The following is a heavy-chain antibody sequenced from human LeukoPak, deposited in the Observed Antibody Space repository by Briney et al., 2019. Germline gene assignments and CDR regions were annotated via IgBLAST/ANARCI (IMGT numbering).Heavy chain of an antibody. CDR2: ILYDGSNK. V-gene: IGHV3-30-3*01. D-gene: IGHD1-1*01. Sequence: GGSLRLSCAASGFTFSSYAMHWVRQAPGKGLEWVAVILYDGSNKYYADSVKGRFTISRDNSKNTLYLQMNSLRVEDTAMYYCARGGTSMDVWGKGSTVTVSS. CDR1: GFTFSSYA. CDR3: ARGGTSMDV. J-gene: IGHJ6*03.